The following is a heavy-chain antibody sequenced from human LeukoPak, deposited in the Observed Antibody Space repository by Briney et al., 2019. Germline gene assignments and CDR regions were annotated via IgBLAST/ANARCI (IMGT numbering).Heavy chain of an antibody. CDR2: ISGSGGST. J-gene: IGHJ6*04. V-gene: IGHV3-23*01. CDR3: ARLYYGSGSYYYYYGMDV. Sequence: GASLRLSCAASGFTFSSYAMSWVRQAPGKGLEWVSAISGSGGSTYYADSVKGRFTISRDNAKNSLYLQMNSLRAEDTAVYYCARLYYGSGSYYYYYGMDVWGKGTTVTVSS. CDR1: GFTFSSYA. D-gene: IGHD3-10*01.